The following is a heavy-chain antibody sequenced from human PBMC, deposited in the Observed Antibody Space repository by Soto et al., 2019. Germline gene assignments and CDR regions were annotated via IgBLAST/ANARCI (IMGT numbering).Heavy chain of an antibody. CDR2: IDPKSGGT. J-gene: IGHJ4*02. CDR1: GPTFIAYY. Sequence: QLVQSGAEVKKPGASVRVSCKTSGPTFIAYYIHWVRQAPGQGLEWMGWIDPKSGGTTYEKKVQDRVPMARDTPINTAYMHLNRLKSDDTAVYYCARVSVDVPEWGQGTLITVPS. D-gene: IGHD5-12*01. V-gene: IGHV1-2*02. CDR3: ARVSVDVPE.